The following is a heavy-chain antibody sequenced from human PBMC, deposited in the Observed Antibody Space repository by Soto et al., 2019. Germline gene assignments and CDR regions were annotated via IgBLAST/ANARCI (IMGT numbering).Heavy chain of an antibody. D-gene: IGHD6-19*01. Sequence: QVQLQESGPGLVKPSETLSLTCAVSSASISDNNWWSWVRQSPQKGLEWVGEIHHGGTTNYNPSLKSPVTISMDRSQNQIFMQLNSVTAADPAIYYCARHIGVPGTRGFDYWGQGTLVTVSS. CDR3: ARHIGVPGTRGFDY. V-gene: IGHV4-4*02. CDR2: IHHGGTT. J-gene: IGHJ4*02. CDR1: SASISDNNW.